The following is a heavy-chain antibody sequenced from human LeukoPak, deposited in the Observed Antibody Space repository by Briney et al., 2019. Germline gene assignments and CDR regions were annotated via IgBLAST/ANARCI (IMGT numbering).Heavy chain of an antibody. Sequence: GGSLRLSCAASGFTFSSYAMSWVRQAPGKGLEWVSAISGSGGRTYYADSVKGRFTISRDNSKNTLYLQMNSLRAEDTAVYYCAKDRRTMVRGVISGFDYWGQGTLVTVSS. J-gene: IGHJ4*02. CDR2: ISGSGGRT. CDR3: AKDRRTMVRGVISGFDY. CDR1: GFTFSSYA. D-gene: IGHD3-10*01. V-gene: IGHV3-23*01.